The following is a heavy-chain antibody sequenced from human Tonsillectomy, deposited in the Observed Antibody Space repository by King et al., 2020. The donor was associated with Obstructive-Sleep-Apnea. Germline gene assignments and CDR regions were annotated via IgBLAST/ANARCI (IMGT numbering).Heavy chain of an antibody. Sequence: QLVQSGAEVKKPGESLRIFCKGSGYSFKTYWISWVRQMPGKGLEWMGRIDPGDPYSNYSPSFQGHVTISTDKSISTAYLQWSSLKASDTAIYYCARHRGTPNWFVLDYWGQGALVTVSS. CDR1: GYSFKTYW. CDR2: IDPGDPYS. J-gene: IGHJ4*02. V-gene: IGHV5-10-1*03. D-gene: IGHD1-1*01. CDR3: ARHRGTPNWFVLDY.